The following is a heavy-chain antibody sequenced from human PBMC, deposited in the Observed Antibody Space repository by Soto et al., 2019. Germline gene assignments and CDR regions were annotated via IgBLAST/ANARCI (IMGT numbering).Heavy chain of an antibody. D-gene: IGHD1-26*01. CDR1: GYTFTSCT. J-gene: IGHJ3*02. CDR3: ARIVGADAFDI. CDR2: IIPILGIA. Sequence: GASVKVSCKASGYTFTSCTISWVRQAPGQGLEWMGRIIPILGIANYAQKFQGRVTITADKSTSTAYMELSSLRSEDTAVYYCARIVGADAFDIWGQGTMVTVSS. V-gene: IGHV1-69*02.